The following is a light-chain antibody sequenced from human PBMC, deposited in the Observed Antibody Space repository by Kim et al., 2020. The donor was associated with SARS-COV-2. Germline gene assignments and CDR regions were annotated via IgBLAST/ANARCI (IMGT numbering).Light chain of an antibody. V-gene: IGKV3-20*01. J-gene: IGKJ5*01. CDR1: QSVSSVY. Sequence: EVVLTQSPGTLSLSPGERATLSCRASQSVSSVYLAWYQQKPGQAPRLVIYGASGRATGIPDRFSGGGSGTDFTLTISRLEPEDFAVYYCQQYGNSPITFGQGTRLRLN. CDR3: QQYGNSPIT. CDR2: GAS.